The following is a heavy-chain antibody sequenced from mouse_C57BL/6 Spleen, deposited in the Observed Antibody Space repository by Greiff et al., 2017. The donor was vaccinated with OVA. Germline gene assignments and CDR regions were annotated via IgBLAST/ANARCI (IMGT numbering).Heavy chain of an antibody. CDR2: IYPGDGDT. V-gene: IGHV1-82*01. CDR1: GYAFSSSW. CDR3: AFIYYDYDY. Sequence: VQLQQSGPELVKPGASVKISCKASGYAFSSSWMNWVKQRPGKGLEWIGRIYPGDGDTNYNGKFKGKATLTADKSSSTAYMQLSSLTSEDSAVYFCAFIYYDYDYWGQGTTLTVSS. J-gene: IGHJ2*01. D-gene: IGHD2-4*01.